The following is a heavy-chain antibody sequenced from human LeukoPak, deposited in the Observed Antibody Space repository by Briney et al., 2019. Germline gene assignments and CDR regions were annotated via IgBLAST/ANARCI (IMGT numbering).Heavy chain of an antibody. D-gene: IGHD3-10*01. Sequence: SETLSLTCTVSGGSISSYYWSWIRQPPGKGLEWIGYIYYSGSTNYNPSLKSRVTISVDTSKNQFSLKLSSVTAADTAVYYCARLKSEVLWFGESKSTDYYYYGMDVWGQGTTVTVSS. V-gene: IGHV4-59*01. J-gene: IGHJ6*02. CDR3: ARLKSEVLWFGESKSTDYYYYGMDV. CDR2: IYYSGST. CDR1: GGSISSYY.